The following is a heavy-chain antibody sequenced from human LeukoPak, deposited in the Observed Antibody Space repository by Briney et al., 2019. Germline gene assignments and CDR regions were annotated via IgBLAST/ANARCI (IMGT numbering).Heavy chain of an antibody. CDR1: GFTFSSYE. Sequence: GGSLRLSCAASGFTFSSYEMNWVRQAPGKGLEWVSYISSGSTIYYADSVKGRFTISRDNAKNSLYLQMNSLRAEDTAVYYCARRRDSGSLQHFDYWGQGTLVTVSS. V-gene: IGHV3-48*03. J-gene: IGHJ4*02. D-gene: IGHD1-26*01. CDR3: ARRRDSGSLQHFDY. CDR2: ISSGSTI.